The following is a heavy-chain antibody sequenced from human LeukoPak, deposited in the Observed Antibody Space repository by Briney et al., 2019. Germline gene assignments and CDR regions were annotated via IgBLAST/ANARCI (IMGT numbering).Heavy chain of an antibody. CDR2: IYYSGST. J-gene: IGHJ2*01. CDR1: GGSISSYY. CDR3: ASLIIPPHLWYFDL. D-gene: IGHD2-2*02. Sequence: PSETLSLTCTVSGGSISSYYWSWIRQPPGKGLEWIGYIYYSGSTNYNPSLKSRVTISVDTSKNQFSLKLSSVTAADTAVYYCASLIIPPHLWYFDLWGRGTLVTVSS. V-gene: IGHV4-59*01.